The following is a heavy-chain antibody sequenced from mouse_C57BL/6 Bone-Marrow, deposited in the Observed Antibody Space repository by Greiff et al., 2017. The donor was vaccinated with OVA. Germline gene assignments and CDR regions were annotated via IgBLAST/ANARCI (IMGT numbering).Heavy chain of an antibody. V-gene: IGHV5-17*01. CDR1: GFTFSDYG. CDR3: ARLPIYYDYDEGAWFAY. J-gene: IGHJ3*01. CDR2: ISSGSSTI. D-gene: IGHD2-4*01. Sequence: DVKLVESGGGLVKPGGSLKLSCAASGFTFSDYGMHWVRQAPEKGLEWVAYISSGSSTIYYADTVKGRFTISRDNAKNTLFLQVTSLRSEDTAMYYCARLPIYYDYDEGAWFAYWGQGTLVTVSA.